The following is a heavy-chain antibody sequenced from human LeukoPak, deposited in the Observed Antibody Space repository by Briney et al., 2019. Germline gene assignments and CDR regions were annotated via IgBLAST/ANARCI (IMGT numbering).Heavy chain of an antibody. J-gene: IGHJ5*02. CDR2: IYVDGRTT. V-gene: IGHV3-74*01. CDR1: GFTFSNYW. CDR3: IRDFRSADL. Sequence: GGSLRLSCVTSGFTFSNYWMHWVRQPPGKGLVWVSRIYVDGRTTNYADTVKGRFTISRDNAKNTVYLEMNSLSVEDTATYYCIRDFRSADLWGQGTLVTVTS.